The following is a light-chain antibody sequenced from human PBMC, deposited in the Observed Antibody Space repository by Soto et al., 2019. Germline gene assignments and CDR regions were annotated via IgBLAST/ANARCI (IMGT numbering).Light chain of an antibody. CDR1: QSVGSY. J-gene: IGKJ2*01. V-gene: IGKV3-15*01. CDR2: GAS. Sequence: EIVMTQSPATLSVSLGDSATLSCRASQSVGSYLAWYQQKPGRAPRLLIYGASTRATGIPARFSGSGSETDFTLTISSLQSEDFAVYYCHQRSNWPGYTFGQGTKLEIK. CDR3: HQRSNWPGYT.